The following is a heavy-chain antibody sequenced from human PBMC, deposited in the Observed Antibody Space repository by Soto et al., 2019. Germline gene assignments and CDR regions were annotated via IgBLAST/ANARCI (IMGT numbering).Heavy chain of an antibody. J-gene: IGHJ4*02. CDR2: INPNRGGT. D-gene: IGHD1-7*01. CDR1: GYTFTGYY. Sequence: QVQLVQSGAEVKKPGASVKVSCKASGYTFTGYYMHWVRQAPGQGLEWMGWINPNRGGTNYAQKFQGWVTMTRDTSISTAYMELSRLRSDDTAVYYCARDLTGTIEIAFDYWGQGTLVTVSS. V-gene: IGHV1-2*04. CDR3: ARDLTGTIEIAFDY.